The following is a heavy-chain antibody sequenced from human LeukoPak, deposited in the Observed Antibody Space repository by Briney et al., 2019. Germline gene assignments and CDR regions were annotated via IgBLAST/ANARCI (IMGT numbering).Heavy chain of an antibody. D-gene: IGHD4-23*01. CDR3: ARDVGNFNWFDP. CDR2: IYYSGST. V-gene: IGHV4-59*01. J-gene: IGHJ5*02. CDR1: GGSISSYY. Sequence: PSETLSLTCTVSGGSISSYYWSWIRQPPGKGLEWIGYIYYSGSTNYNPSPKSRVTISVDTSKNQFSLKLSSVTAADTAVYYCARDVGNFNWFDPWGQGTLVTVSS.